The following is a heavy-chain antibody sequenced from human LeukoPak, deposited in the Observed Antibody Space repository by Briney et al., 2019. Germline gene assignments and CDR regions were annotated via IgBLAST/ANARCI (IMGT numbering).Heavy chain of an antibody. V-gene: IGHV4-4*07. J-gene: IGHJ4*02. CDR3: ARASGGIQVWDY. CDR1: GGSINNHY. D-gene: IGHD5-18*01. CDR2: IYSGGDT. Sequence: SETLSLTCTVSGGSINNHYWSWIRQPAGKGLEWIGRIYSGGDTNYNPSLKSRVTMSVDTSKNQFSLILNSVTAADTAVYYCARASGGIQVWDYWGQGTLVTVSS.